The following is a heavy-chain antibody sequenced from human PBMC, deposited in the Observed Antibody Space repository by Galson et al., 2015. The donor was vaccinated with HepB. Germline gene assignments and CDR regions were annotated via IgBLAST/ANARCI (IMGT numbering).Heavy chain of an antibody. D-gene: IGHD4-11*01. CDR2: IHRGGST. J-gene: IGHJ4*02. CDR1: GLTVSSSY. V-gene: IGHV3-53*01. Sequence: SLRLSCAASGLTVSSSYMSWVRQAPGKGLEWVSVIHRGGSTYYADSVKGRFTISRDYSKNTLYLQMNSLRAEDTAVYYCATYYSSDYWGQGTLVTVSS. CDR3: ATYYSSDY.